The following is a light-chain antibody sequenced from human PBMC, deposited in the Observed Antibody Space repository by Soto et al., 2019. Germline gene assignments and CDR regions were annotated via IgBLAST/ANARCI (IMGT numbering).Light chain of an antibody. J-gene: IGLJ1*01. CDR2: DVS. CDR1: SSDVGAYNF. CDR3: GSYTNSSTYV. V-gene: IGLV2-14*03. Sequence: QSALTQPASVSGSPGLSITISCTGTSSDVGAYNFVSWYQQHPDKAPKLMIFDVSNRPSGVSNRFSGSKSGNTASLTISGLQSEDEAEYYCGSYTNSSTYVFGTGTKVTVL.